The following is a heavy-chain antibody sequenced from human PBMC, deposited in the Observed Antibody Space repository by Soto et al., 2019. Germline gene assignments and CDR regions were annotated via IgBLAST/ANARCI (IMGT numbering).Heavy chain of an antibody. D-gene: IGHD3-22*01. V-gene: IGHV3-74*01. CDR3: ASHPLTMTYLDY. J-gene: IGHJ4*02. CDR1: GFTFSSYW. CDR2: INSDGSST. Sequence: EVQLVESGGGLVQPGGSLRLSCAASGFTFSSYWMHWVRQAPGKGLVWVSRINSDGSSTSYADSVKGRFTISRDNAKSTVYLQMNSLRAEDTAVYYCASHPLTMTYLDYWGQGTLVTVSS.